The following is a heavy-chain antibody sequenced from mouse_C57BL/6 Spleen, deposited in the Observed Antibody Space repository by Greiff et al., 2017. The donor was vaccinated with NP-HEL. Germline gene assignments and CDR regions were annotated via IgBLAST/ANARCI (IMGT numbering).Heavy chain of an antibody. CDR1: GFTFSSYG. CDR2: ISSGGSYT. V-gene: IGHV5-6*01. CDR3: AREGGYYPAWFAY. D-gene: IGHD2-3*01. Sequence: EVQVVESGGDLVKPGGSLKLSCAASGFTFSSYGMSWVRQTPDKRLEWVATISSGGSYTYYPDSVKGRFTISRDNAKNTLYLQMSSLKSEDTAMYYCAREGGYYPAWFAYWGQGTLVTVSA. J-gene: IGHJ3*01.